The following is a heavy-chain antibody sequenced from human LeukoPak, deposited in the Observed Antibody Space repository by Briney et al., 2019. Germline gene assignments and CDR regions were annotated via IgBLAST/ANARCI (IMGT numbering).Heavy chain of an antibody. CDR3: ARDYYYDSSGYYYPDHAFDI. Sequence: GASVKVSCKVSGYTLTELSMHWVRQAPGKGLEWMGGFDPEDGETIYAQKFQGRVTMTEDTSTDTAYMELSSLRSDDTAVYYCARDYYYDSSGYYYPDHAFDIWGQGTMVTVSS. V-gene: IGHV1-24*01. CDR1: GYTLTELS. CDR2: FDPEDGET. J-gene: IGHJ3*02. D-gene: IGHD3-22*01.